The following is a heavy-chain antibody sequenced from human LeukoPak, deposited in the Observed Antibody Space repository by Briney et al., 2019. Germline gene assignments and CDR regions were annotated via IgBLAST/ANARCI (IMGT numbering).Heavy chain of an antibody. CDR2: ISYDGNHK. D-gene: IGHD6-13*01. J-gene: IGHJ3*02. V-gene: IGHV3-30*18. CDR1: GFTFSDYG. CDR3: TKDDAYSSSWYACDI. Sequence: GGSLRLSCAASGFTFSDYGMHWVRQAPGKGLELVAVISYDGNHKYYTDSVKGRFTISRDNSKNTLYLQMSSLRAEDTAVYYCTKDDAYSSSWYACDIWGQGTMVTVSS.